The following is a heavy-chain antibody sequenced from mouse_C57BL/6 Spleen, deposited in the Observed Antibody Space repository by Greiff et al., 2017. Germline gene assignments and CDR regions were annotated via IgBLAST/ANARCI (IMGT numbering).Heavy chain of an antibody. CDR3: AKGLTGVDY. J-gene: IGHJ2*01. CDR2: ISSGSSPI. CDR1: GFTFSDYG. V-gene: IGHV5-17*01. Sequence: EVQLVESGGGLVKPGGSLKLSCAASGFTFSDYGMHWVRQAPEKGLEWVAYISSGSSPIYYADTVKGRFTISRANAKNTLFLQMTSLRSEDTAMYYCAKGLTGVDYWGQGTTLTVSS. D-gene: IGHD4-1*01.